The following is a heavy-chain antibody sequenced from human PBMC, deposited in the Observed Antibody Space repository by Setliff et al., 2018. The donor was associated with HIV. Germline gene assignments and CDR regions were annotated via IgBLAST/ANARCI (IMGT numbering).Heavy chain of an antibody. CDR1: GYTFTGYY. V-gene: IGHV1-2*02. CDR3: ARGREPPGSPYHFDH. CDR2: INPTGGDT. Sequence: GASVKVSCKASGYTFTGYYIHWVRQAPGRGLEWMGWINPTGGDTKYARDFQGRVTMTTDTSTSTAYMELRRLRSDDTAVYYCARGREPPGSPYHFDHWGQGTLVTVSS. J-gene: IGHJ4*02. D-gene: IGHD1-26*01.